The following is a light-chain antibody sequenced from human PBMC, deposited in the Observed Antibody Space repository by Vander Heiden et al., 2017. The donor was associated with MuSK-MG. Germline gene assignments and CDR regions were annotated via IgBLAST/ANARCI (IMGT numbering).Light chain of an antibody. V-gene: IGLV2-14*01. CDR1: SSDVGGYNY. Sequence: QSALTQPASVSGSPGQSITISCTGTSSDVGGYNYVSWYQQHPGKAPKLMIDDVSNRHSGVSNRFSGSKSGTTASLTISGLQAEDEADYYCSSYTSSSTVVFGGGTKLTVL. CDR3: SSYTSSSTVV. J-gene: IGLJ2*01. CDR2: DVS.